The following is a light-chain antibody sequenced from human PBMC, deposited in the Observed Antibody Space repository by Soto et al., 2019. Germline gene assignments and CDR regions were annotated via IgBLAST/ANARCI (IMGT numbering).Light chain of an antibody. CDR3: QQANSFPLT. J-gene: IGKJ4*01. Sequence: DIHMTQSPSSLSASVGDRVTITCRASQSISSYLNWYQQKPGKAPKLLIYAASSLQSGVPSRFSGSGSGTDSTLTISSLQPEDFATYYCQQANSFPLTFGEGTKVDIK. V-gene: IGKV1-39*01. CDR1: QSISSY. CDR2: AAS.